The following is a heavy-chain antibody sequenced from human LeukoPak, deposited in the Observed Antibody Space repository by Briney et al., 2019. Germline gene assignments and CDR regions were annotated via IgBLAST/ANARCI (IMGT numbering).Heavy chain of an antibody. CDR1: GGSISSYY. J-gene: IGHJ4*02. CDR2: IYYSGST. D-gene: IGHD5-12*01. CDR3: ARGKWRGFDY. Sequence: PSETLSLTCTVSGGSISSYYWSWIRQPPGKGLEWIGYIYYSGSTNYNPSLKSRVTISVDTSKNQFSLKLSSVTAADTAVYYCARGKWRGFDYWGQGTLVTVSS. V-gene: IGHV4-59*01.